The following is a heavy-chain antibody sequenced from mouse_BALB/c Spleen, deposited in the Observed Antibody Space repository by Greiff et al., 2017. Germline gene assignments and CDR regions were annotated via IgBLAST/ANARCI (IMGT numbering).Heavy chain of an antibody. D-gene: IGHD1-1*01. Sequence: EVQRVESGGGLVKPGGSLKLSCAASGFTFSSYAMSWVRQTPEKRLEWVASISSGGSTYYPDSVKGRFTISRDNARNILYLQMSSLRSEDTAMYYCARSPLYYYGSSTYAMDYWGQGTSVTVSS. V-gene: IGHV5-6-5*01. CDR1: GFTFSSYA. CDR3: ARSPLYYYGSSTYAMDY. CDR2: ISSGGST. J-gene: IGHJ4*01.